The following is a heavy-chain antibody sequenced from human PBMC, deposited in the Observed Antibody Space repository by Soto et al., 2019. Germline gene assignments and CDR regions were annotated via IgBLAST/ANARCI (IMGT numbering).Heavy chain of an antibody. D-gene: IGHD5-12*01. CDR3: ARGDIVAIFGMDV. V-gene: IGHV1-46*01. J-gene: IGHJ6*02. CDR1: GYTFTSYY. Sequence: ASVKVSCKASGYTFTSYYMHWVRQAPGQGLEWMGIINPSGGSTTYAQKFQGRVAMTRDTSTSTVYMELSSLRSEDTAVYYCARGDIVAIFGMDVWGQGTTVTVSS. CDR2: INPSGGST.